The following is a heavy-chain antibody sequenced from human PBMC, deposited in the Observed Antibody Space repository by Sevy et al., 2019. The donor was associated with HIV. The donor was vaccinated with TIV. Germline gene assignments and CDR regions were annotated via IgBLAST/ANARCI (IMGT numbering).Heavy chain of an antibody. Sequence: ASVKVSCKASGYIFTNYYINLVRQAPGQGLEWMGIINPSGGYTSYAQKFQGRVTMTRDTSTSTVYMGLSSLRSDDTAVYYCARSLYFDSSTYYDYWGQGTLVTVSS. CDR1: GYIFTNYY. CDR3: ARSLYFDSSTYYDY. D-gene: IGHD3-22*01. CDR2: INPSGGYT. V-gene: IGHV1-46*01. J-gene: IGHJ4*02.